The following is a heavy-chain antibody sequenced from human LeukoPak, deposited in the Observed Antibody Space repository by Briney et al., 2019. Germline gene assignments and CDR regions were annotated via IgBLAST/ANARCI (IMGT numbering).Heavy chain of an antibody. Sequence: SETLSLTCTVSGGSISSYYWSWIRQPAGKGLEWIGRIYTSGSTNYNPSLKSRVTMSVDTSKNQFSLKLSSVTAADTAVYYCPRATYYYGSGSYDHFDYWGQGTLVTVSS. CDR2: IYTSGST. CDR3: PRATYYYGSGSYDHFDY. J-gene: IGHJ4*02. D-gene: IGHD3-10*01. CDR1: GGSISSYY. V-gene: IGHV4-4*07.